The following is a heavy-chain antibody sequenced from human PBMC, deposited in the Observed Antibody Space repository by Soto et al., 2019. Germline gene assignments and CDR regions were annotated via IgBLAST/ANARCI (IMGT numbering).Heavy chain of an antibody. CDR1: GGSISDDTYY. V-gene: IGHV4-39*01. CDR3: ARLHCASPNCDNVDY. J-gene: IGHJ4*02. Sequence: PSETLSLTCTVSGGSISDDTYYWGWIRQPPGKGLEWIGSIYYSGTSSYNPSLKSRVRMSVDTSKKQLSLRLTSVTAADTAVYYCARLHCASPNCDNVDYWGQGTLVTVSS. CDR2: IYYSGTS. D-gene: IGHD2-15*01.